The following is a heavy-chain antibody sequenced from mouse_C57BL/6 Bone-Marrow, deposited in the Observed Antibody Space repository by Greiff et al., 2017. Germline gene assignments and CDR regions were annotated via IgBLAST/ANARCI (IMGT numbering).Heavy chain of an antibody. CDR3: ARLEFDGSSGDWYFDV. Sequence: QVTLKVSGPELVKPGASVKLSCKASGYTFTSYDINWVKQRPGQGLEWIGWIYPRDGSTKYNEKFKGKATLTVDTSSGTAYMELHSLTSEDSAVYFCARLEFDGSSGDWYFDVWGTGTTVTVSS. CDR2: IYPRDGST. V-gene: IGHV1-85*01. J-gene: IGHJ1*03. CDR1: GYTFTSYD. D-gene: IGHD1-1*01.